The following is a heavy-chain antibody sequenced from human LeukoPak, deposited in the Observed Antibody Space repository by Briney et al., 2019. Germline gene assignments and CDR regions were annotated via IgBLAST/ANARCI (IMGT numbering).Heavy chain of an antibody. CDR3: ARQFGNYGGNSYFDY. CDR1: GYSFTNYW. Sequence: GESLKISCKGSGYSFTNYWIGWVRQMPGKGLEWMGIIYPGDSDTRYSPSFQGQVTISADKSITTAYLQWSSLKASDTATYYCARQFGNYGGNSYFDYWGQGTLVTVSS. J-gene: IGHJ4*02. V-gene: IGHV5-51*01. CDR2: IYPGDSDT. D-gene: IGHD4-23*01.